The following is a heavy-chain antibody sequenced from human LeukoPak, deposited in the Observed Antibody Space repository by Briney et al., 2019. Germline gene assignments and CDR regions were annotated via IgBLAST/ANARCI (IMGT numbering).Heavy chain of an antibody. CDR2: INHSGST. J-gene: IGHJ4*02. CDR1: GGSFSGYY. V-gene: IGHV4-34*01. Sequence: SETLSLTCAVYGGSFSGYYWSWIRQPPGKGLEWIGEINHSGSTNYNPSLKSRVTISVDTSKNQFSLKLSSVTAADTAVYYCARGYYCTNGVCYSYYFDYWGQGTLVTVSS. D-gene: IGHD2-8*01. CDR3: ARGYYCTNGVCYSYYFDY.